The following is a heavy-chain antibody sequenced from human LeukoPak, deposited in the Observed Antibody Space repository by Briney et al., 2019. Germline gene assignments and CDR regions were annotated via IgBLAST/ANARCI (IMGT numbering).Heavy chain of an antibody. CDR1: GFTFSSYA. D-gene: IGHD3-22*01. V-gene: IGHV3-23*01. Sequence: QTGGSLRLSCAASGFTFSSYAMSWVRQAPGKGLEWVSAISGSGGSTYYADSVKGWFTISRDNSKNTLYLQMNSLRAEDTAVYYCAKGSDSSGYLHTDNWFDPWGQGTLVTVSP. CDR2: ISGSGGST. J-gene: IGHJ5*02. CDR3: AKGSDSSGYLHTDNWFDP.